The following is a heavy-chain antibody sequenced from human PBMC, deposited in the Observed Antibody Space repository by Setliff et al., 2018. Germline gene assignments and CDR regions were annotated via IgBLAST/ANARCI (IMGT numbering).Heavy chain of an antibody. V-gene: IGHV3-23*01. J-gene: IGHJ4*02. CDR1: GFTFTNYA. D-gene: IGHD4-17*01. Sequence: GESLRLSCAASGFTFTNYAMTWIRQAPGKGLEWVSAISGDGDKAFYADSVKGRFIISRDNSMNTLNLQMNSLKADDTAVYYCATFQSTVADKWGQGTLVTVSS. CDR3: ATFQSTVADK. CDR2: ISGDGDKA.